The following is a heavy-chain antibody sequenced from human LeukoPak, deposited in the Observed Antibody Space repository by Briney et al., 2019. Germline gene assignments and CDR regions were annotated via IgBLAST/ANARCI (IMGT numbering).Heavy chain of an antibody. V-gene: IGHV3-74*01. CDR2: INSDGSST. CDR3: ARGTGYGVIDY. J-gene: IGHJ4*02. CDR1: GFTVSSYS. D-gene: IGHD1-14*01. Sequence: PGGSLRLSCAASGFTVSSYSMNWVRQAPGKGLVWVSRINSDGSSTNYADSVKGRFTISRDNAKNTLYLQMNSLRAEDTAVYYCARGTGYGVIDYWGQGTLVTVSS.